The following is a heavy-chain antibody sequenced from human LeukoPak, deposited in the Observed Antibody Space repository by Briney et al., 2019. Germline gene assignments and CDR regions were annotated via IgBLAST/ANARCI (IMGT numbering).Heavy chain of an antibody. CDR2: IDIDGTGT. V-gene: IGHV3-74*01. Sequence: GGSLRLSCAASGFTFTSYWMHWVRQAPGEGLVWVSRIDIDGTGTSYADSVKGRFTISRDNAKNTVSLQMNSLKAEDTAVYYCGTVFDHWGPGILVTVSS. J-gene: IGHJ4*02. CDR1: GFTFTSYW. CDR3: GTVFDH.